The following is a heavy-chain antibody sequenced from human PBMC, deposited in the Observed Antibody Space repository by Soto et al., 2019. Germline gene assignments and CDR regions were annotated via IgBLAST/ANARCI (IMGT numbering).Heavy chain of an antibody. Sequence: ASVKVSCKASGYTSTNYAVHWVRQAPGQGLQWIGWINVGNGNTKSSQKFQGRVTFSRDTSASTAYMEVSSLTSEDTAVYYCTSDNKGLTDYWGQGTLVTVSS. CDR2: INVGNGNT. CDR1: GYTSTNYA. J-gene: IGHJ4*02. V-gene: IGHV1-3*01. CDR3: TSDNKGLTDY.